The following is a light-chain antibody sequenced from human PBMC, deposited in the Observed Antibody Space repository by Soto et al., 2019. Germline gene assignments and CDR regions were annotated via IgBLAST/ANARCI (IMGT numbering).Light chain of an antibody. Sequence: QSVLTQPPSVSGAPGQRVTISCTGSSPNIGAGYDVHWYQQLPGTAPKLLIYGNSNRPSGVPDRFSGSKSGTSASLAITGLQAEDEADYYCQPYDSSLSGVVFGGGTQLTVL. V-gene: IGLV1-40*01. J-gene: IGLJ2*01. CDR3: QPYDSSLSGVV. CDR1: SPNIGAGYD. CDR2: GNS.